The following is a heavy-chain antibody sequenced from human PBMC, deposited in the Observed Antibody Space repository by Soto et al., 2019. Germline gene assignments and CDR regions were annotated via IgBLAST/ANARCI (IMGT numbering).Heavy chain of an antibody. J-gene: IGHJ4*02. CDR2: ISGSGGST. CDR1: GFTFSSYA. V-gene: IGHV3-23*01. D-gene: IGHD3-10*01. CDR3: AKDIAVVRGVKGPQLFDY. Sequence: GGSLRLSCAASGFTFSSYAMSWVRQAPGKGLEWVSAISGSGGSTYYADSVKGRFTISRDNSKNTLYLQMNSLRAEDTAVYYCAKDIAVVRGVKGPQLFDYWGQGTLVTVSS.